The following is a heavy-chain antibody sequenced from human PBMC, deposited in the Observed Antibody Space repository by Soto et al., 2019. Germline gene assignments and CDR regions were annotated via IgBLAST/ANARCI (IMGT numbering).Heavy chain of an antibody. V-gene: IGHV4-61*01. J-gene: IGHJ4*02. CDR1: GGNVSSGSHY. D-gene: IGHD6-13*01. CDR2: IYYSGST. CDR3: AVPEAGDFHD. Sequence: SATQSLTGPVSGGNVSSGSHYWRWIRQPPGKGLEWIGYIYYSGSTYYNPSLKSRVTISVDKSKNQFSLKLTSVTAADTAVYYCAVPEAGDFHDWGQGALVTFSS.